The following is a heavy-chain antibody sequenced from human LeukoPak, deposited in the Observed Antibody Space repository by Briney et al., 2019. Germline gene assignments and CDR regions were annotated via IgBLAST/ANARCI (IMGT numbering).Heavy chain of an antibody. Sequence: ASVKVSCKASGYTFTGYYMHWVRQAPGQGLEWMGWINPNSGGTNYAQKFQGRVTMTRDTSISTAYMELSRLRSDDTAVYYCARDSITIFGARSYYYMDVWGKGTTVTVSS. D-gene: IGHD3-3*01. CDR2: INPNSGGT. J-gene: IGHJ6*03. CDR1: GYTFTGYY. V-gene: IGHV1-2*02. CDR3: ARDSITIFGARSYYYMDV.